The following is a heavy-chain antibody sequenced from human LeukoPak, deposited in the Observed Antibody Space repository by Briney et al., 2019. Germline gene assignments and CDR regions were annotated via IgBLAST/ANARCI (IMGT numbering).Heavy chain of an antibody. CDR2: IYTSGST. J-gene: IGHJ4*02. V-gene: IGHV4-61*02. CDR3: RGVRFGELFDY. D-gene: IGHD3-10*01. Sequence: SETLSLTCTVSGGSISSGGYYWSWVRQPAGKGLEWIGRIYTSGSTNYNPSLTSRVTMSVDTSKNQFSLQLSSVTAADTAVYYCRGVRFGELFDYWGQGTLVTVSS. CDR1: GGSISSGGYY.